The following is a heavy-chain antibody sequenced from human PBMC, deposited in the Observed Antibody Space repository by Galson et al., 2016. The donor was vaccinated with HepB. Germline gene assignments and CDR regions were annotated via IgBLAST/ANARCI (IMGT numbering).Heavy chain of an antibody. D-gene: IGHD3-10*01. CDR3: AGGYYGSGSYYAY. CDR2: ISGSGGST. J-gene: IGHJ4*02. V-gene: IGHV3-23*01. Sequence: AISGSGGSTYYADSVKGRFTISRDNSKNTLYLQMNSLRAEDTAVYYCAGGYYGSGSYYAYWGQGTLVTVSS.